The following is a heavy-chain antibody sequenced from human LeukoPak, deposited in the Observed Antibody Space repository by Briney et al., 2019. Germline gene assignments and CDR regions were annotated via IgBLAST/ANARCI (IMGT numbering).Heavy chain of an antibody. CDR3: ARDFVSASFDP. J-gene: IGHJ5*02. V-gene: IGHV3-30*03. Sequence: GGSLRLSCAASGFTFSSYGMHWVRQAPGKGLEWVAVISYDGSNKYYADSVKGRFTISRDNAKNSLYLQMNSLGAEDTAVYYCARDFVSASFDPWGQGTLVTVSS. CDR2: ISYDGSNK. D-gene: IGHD5/OR15-5a*01. CDR1: GFTFSSYG.